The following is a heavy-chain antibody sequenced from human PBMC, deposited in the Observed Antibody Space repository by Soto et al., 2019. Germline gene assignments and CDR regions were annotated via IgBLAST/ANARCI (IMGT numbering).Heavy chain of an antibody. J-gene: IGHJ4*02. CDR2: IHDTATT. D-gene: IGHD3-3*01. CDR3: ASHYYDFSSGALDF. Sequence: QVQLQESGPGLAKPSQTLSLTCTVSGGSISSDDYYWSWIRQPPGKGLEWIGDIHDTATTSYSPSLKSRLTLSAATSKNQFSLTLRSVTAADTAVYFCASHYYDFSSGALDFWGQGILVTVSS. CDR1: GGSISSDDYY. V-gene: IGHV4-30-4*01.